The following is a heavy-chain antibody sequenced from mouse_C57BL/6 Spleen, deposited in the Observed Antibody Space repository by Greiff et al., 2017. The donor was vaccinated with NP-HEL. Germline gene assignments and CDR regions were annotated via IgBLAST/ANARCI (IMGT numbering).Heavy chain of an antibody. CDR3: ARGELTLTVVANFDY. CDR2: IDPSDSYT. D-gene: IGHD1-1*01. J-gene: IGHJ2*01. V-gene: IGHV1-50*01. CDR1: GYTFTSYW. Sequence: VQLQQPGAELVKPGASVKLSCKASGYTFTSYWMQWVKQRPGQGLEWIGEIDPSDSYTNYNQKFKGKATLTVDTSSSTAYMQLSSLTSEDSAVYYCARGELTLTVVANFDYWGQGTTLTVSS.